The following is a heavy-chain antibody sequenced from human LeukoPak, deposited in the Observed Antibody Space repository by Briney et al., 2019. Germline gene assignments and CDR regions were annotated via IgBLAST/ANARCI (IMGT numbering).Heavy chain of an antibody. CDR2: ISGSGGTT. J-gene: IGHJ4*02. CDR3: AKIIYFDY. V-gene: IGHV3-23*01. CDR1: GFTFSTYG. Sequence: PGGSLRLSCAASGFTFSTYGMSWVRQAPGKGLEWVSGISGSGGTTYYADSVKGRFTISRDNSKNTLYLQMNSLRDEDTAVYYCAKIIYFDYWGQGTLVTVSS.